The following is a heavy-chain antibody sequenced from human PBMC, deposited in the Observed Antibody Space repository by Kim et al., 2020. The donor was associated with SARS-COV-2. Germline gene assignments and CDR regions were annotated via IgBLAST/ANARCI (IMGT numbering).Heavy chain of an antibody. V-gene: IGHV4-59*01. D-gene: IGHD3-3*01. CDR1: GGSISSYY. Sequence: SETLSLTCTVSGGSISSYYWSWIRQPPGKGLEWIGYIYYSGSTNYNPSLKSRVTISVDTSKNQFSLKLSSVTAADTAVYYCARAGSYYDFWSGHLGGYYYGMDVWGQGTTVTVSS. J-gene: IGHJ6*02. CDR3: ARAGSYYDFWSGHLGGYYYGMDV. CDR2: IYYSGST.